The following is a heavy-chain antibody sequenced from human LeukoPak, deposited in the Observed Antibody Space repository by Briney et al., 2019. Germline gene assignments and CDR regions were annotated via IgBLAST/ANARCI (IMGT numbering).Heavy chain of an antibody. J-gene: IGHJ3*02. CDR2: IYSSGST. V-gene: IGHV4-39*07. CDR1: GGYISSSSYY. Sequence: SETLSLTCTVSGGYISSSSYYWGWIRQPPGKGLEWIGSIYSSGSTYYSPSLKSRVTISVDTSKNQFSLKLSSVTAADTAVYYCAREASGYDSGAFDIWGQGTMVTVSS. CDR3: AREASGYDSGAFDI. D-gene: IGHD5-12*01.